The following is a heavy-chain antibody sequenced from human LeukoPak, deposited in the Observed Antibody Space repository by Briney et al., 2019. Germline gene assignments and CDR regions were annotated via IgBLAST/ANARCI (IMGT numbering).Heavy chain of an antibody. CDR2: ISGDGGRT. CDR3: AREGTPGTLDC. D-gene: IGHD6-13*01. CDR1: GFTXXXXP. Sequence: RLSXXXXGFTXXXXPMXXXXXXXXXXXXSISAISGDGGRTYYADSVRGRFTISRDNSGNTLYLQMGSLTAEDMAVYYCAREGTPGTLDCWGQGTLVTVSS. V-gene: IGHV3-64*02. J-gene: IGHJ4*02.